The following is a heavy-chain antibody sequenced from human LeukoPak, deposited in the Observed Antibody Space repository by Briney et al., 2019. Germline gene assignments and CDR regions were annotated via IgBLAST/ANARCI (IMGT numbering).Heavy chain of an antibody. V-gene: IGHV3-23*01. D-gene: IGHD5-18*01. CDR3: AKGTLAMVTPFDY. J-gene: IGHJ4*02. CDR2: ISGSGGST. Sequence: PGGSLRLSSAASGFTFSSYAMTWFRQAPGKGLEWVSAISGSGGSTYYADSVKGRFTISRDNSKNTLYLQMNSLRAEDTAVYYCAKGTLAMVTPFDYWGQGTLVTVSS. CDR1: GFTFSSYA.